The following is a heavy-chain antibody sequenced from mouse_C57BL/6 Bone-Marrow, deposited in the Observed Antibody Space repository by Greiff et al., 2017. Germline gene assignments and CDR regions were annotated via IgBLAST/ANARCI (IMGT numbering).Heavy chain of an antibody. V-gene: IGHV1-64*01. CDR2: IHPNSGST. J-gene: IGHJ3*01. CDR1: GYTFTSYW. CDR3: ARERGIYYDYCWFAY. D-gene: IGHD2-4*01. Sequence: QVQLQQPGAELVKPGASVKLSCKASGYTFTSYWMHWVKQRPGQGLEWIGMIHPNSGSTNYNEKFKSKATLTVDKSSSTAYMQLSSLTSEDSAVYYCARERGIYYDYCWFAYWGQGTLVTVSA.